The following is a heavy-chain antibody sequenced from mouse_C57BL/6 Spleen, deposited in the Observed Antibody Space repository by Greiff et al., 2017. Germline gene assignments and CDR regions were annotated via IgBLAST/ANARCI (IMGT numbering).Heavy chain of an antibody. Sequence: VKLQESGAELVKPGASVKLSCKASGYTFTSYWMQWVKQRPGQGLEWIGEIDPSDSYTNYNQKFKGKATLTVDTSSSTAYMQLSSLTSEDSAVYYCARWAVVADYWGQGTTLTVSS. CDR3: ARWAVVADY. D-gene: IGHD1-1*01. CDR1: GYTFTSYW. V-gene: IGHV1-50*01. CDR2: IDPSDSYT. J-gene: IGHJ2*01.